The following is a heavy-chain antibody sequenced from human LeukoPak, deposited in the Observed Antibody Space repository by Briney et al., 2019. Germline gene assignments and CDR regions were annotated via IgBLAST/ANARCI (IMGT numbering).Heavy chain of an antibody. D-gene: IGHD4-17*01. Sequence: GGPLRLSCAASGFTFSSYAMSWVRQAPGKGLEWVSAISGSGGSTYYADSVKGRFTISRDNSKNTLYLQMNSLRAEDTAVYYCAMDPYGDYVGMGYFQHWGQGTLVTVSS. V-gene: IGHV3-23*01. J-gene: IGHJ1*01. CDR2: ISGSGGST. CDR1: GFTFSSYA. CDR3: AMDPYGDYVGMGYFQH.